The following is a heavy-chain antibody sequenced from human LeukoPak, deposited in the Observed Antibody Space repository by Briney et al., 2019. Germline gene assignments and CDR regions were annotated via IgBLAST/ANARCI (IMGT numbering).Heavy chain of an antibody. Sequence: SVKVSCKASGYTFTSYGISWVRQAPGQGLEWMGWISAYNGNTDYAQKLQGRVTMTTDTSTSTAYMELRSLRSDDTAVYYCARVTQTDYDFDYWGQGTLVTVSS. CDR2: ISAYNGNT. CDR1: GYTFTSYG. J-gene: IGHJ4*02. D-gene: IGHD4-17*01. V-gene: IGHV1-18*01. CDR3: ARVTQTDYDFDY.